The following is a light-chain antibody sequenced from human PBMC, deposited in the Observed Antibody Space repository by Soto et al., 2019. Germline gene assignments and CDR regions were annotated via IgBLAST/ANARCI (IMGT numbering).Light chain of an antibody. V-gene: IGLV2-23*01. J-gene: IGLJ3*02. CDR2: EGS. CDR1: SSDVGRYNL. CDR3: CSYAGGPWV. Sequence: QSALTQPASVSGSPGQSITISCTGTSSDVGRYNLVSWYQHHPGKAPKLVIYEGSKRPSGVSDHFFASTSGNTASLTISGLQAEDEADYYCCSYAGGPWVFGGGTKVTVL.